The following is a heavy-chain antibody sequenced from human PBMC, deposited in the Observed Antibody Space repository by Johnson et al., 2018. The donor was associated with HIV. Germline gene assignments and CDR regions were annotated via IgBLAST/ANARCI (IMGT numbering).Heavy chain of an antibody. J-gene: IGHJ3*02. Sequence: QVQLVESVGGVVQPGESLRLSCAASGFIFSSYDMHWVRQAPGKGLEWVAFIRYDGSNKYYVDSVKGRFTISRDNSKNTFYLQMNSLRGDDTAVYYCAKDPTDFGADWAFDIWGQGTMVTVSS. CDR3: AKDPTDFGADWAFDI. V-gene: IGHV3-30*02. CDR2: IRYDGSNK. D-gene: IGHD3-10*01. CDR1: GFIFSSYD.